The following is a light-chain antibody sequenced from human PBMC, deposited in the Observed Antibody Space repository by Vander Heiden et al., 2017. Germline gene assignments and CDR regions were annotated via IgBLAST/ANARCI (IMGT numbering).Light chain of an antibody. CDR3: SSYTTRGILI. CDR1: SNDVGGSTY. Sequence: QSALTQPASVSVSPGQSITISCSGTSNDVGGSTYVSWYHKHPDTVPRLMMFEVTTRPSGVPTRFSGSKSGNTASLTIPGLQAEDEADYYGSSYTTRGILIFGGGTKLTVL. V-gene: IGLV2-14*01. J-gene: IGLJ2*01. CDR2: EVT.